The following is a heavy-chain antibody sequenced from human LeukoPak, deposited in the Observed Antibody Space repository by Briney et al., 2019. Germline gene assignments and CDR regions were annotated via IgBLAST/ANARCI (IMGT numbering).Heavy chain of an antibody. V-gene: IGHV4-59*01. CDR1: GDSIIGSY. J-gene: IGHJ4*02. CDR2: IYYSVDT. CDR3: ARRRYYDSSGYNPTYYFDH. Sequence: PSETLSLTCTVSGDSIIGSYWSWIRQPPGKGLEWIAYIYYSVDTNYNPSLQSRVTISVDISKNQFSLRLTSVTAADTAVYYCARRRYYDSSGYNPTYYFDHWGQGILVSVSS. D-gene: IGHD3-22*01.